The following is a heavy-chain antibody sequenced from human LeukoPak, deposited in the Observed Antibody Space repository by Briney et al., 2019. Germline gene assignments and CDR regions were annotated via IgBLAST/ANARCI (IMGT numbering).Heavy chain of an antibody. Sequence: SVKVSCKASGGTFSSYAISWLRQAPGQGLEWMGGIIPIFGTANYAQKFQGRVTITADKSTSTAYMELSSLRSEDTAVYYCARGATVPSRRYFDYWGQGTLVTVSS. D-gene: IGHD4-17*01. CDR1: GGTFSSYA. CDR2: IIPIFGTA. V-gene: IGHV1-69*06. CDR3: ARGATVPSRRYFDY. J-gene: IGHJ4*02.